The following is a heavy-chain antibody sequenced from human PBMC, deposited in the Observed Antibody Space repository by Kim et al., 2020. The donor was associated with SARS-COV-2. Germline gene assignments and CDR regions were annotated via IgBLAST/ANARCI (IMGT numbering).Heavy chain of an antibody. J-gene: IGHJ6*02. CDR3: ARDSRFGELLKSYYYGMDV. Sequence: SETLSPTCTVSGGSTSSYYWSWIRQPPGKGLEWIGYIYNSGGTNYNPSLKSRVTISVDTSKNQFSLRLSSVTAADTAVYYCARDSRFGELLKSYYYGMDVWGQGTTVTVSS. V-gene: IGHV4-59*01. CDR1: GGSTSSYY. CDR2: IYNSGGT. D-gene: IGHD3-10*01.